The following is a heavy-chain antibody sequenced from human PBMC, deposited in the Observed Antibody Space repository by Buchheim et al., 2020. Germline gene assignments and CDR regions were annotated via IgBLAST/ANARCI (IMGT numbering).Heavy chain of an antibody. D-gene: IGHD2-2*01. Sequence: EVQLVESGGGFVQPGGSLRLSCAASGFTFSSYEMNWFRQAPGKGLKWLSYISSGGTTIYYADSVKGRFTISRDNAKNSLYLQMNSLRAEDTAIYYCARSSTSCYFLDYWGQGTL. CDR3: ARSSTSCYFLDY. V-gene: IGHV3-48*03. CDR1: GFTFSSYE. J-gene: IGHJ4*02. CDR2: ISSGGTTI.